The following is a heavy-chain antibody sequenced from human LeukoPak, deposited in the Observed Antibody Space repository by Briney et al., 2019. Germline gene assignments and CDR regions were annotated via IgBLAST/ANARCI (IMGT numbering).Heavy chain of an antibody. CDR3: ARTLTTATWDF. CDR2: INPKGGGT. CDR1: GYTFTDYY. D-gene: IGHD4-17*01. J-gene: IGHJ4*02. V-gene: IGHV1-2*02. Sequence: GASVKVSCKASGYTFTDYYFNWVRQAPGQGLEWMGWINPKGGGTHYAQNFQDRVTMTRDTSINTVYLDLNRLRSDDTAVYYCARTLTTATWDFWGQGTLVTVSS.